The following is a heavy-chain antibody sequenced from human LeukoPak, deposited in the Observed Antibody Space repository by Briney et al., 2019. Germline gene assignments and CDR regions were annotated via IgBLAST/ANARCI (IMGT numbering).Heavy chain of an antibody. V-gene: IGHV3-74*01. CDR3: VKVRGRARVGYFDY. CDR2: INKDGSVT. CDR1: GFTSNTYA. Sequence: GGSLRLSCVASGFTSNTYAMSWVRQAPGKGLVWVSRINKDGSVTDYAESVKGRFSISRDNAKNTLYLQMNSLRVEDTAIYYCVKVRGRARVGYFDYWGQGTLVTVSS. J-gene: IGHJ4*02. D-gene: IGHD1-26*01.